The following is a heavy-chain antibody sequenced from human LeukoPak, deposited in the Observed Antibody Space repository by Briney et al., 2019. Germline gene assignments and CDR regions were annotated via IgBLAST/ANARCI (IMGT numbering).Heavy chain of an antibody. Sequence: SVKVSCKASGGTFSSYAISWGRQAPGQGLEWMGGIIPIFGTANYAQKFQGRVTITADESTSTAYMELSSLRSEDTAVYYCARDPGPYYDSSGYYWIDYWGQGTLVTVSS. D-gene: IGHD3-22*01. CDR3: ARDPGPYYDSSGYYWIDY. CDR2: IIPIFGTA. CDR1: GGTFSSYA. J-gene: IGHJ4*02. V-gene: IGHV1-69*01.